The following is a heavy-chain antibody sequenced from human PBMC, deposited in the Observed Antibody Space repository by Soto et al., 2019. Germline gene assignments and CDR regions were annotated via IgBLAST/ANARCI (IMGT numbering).Heavy chain of an antibody. D-gene: IGHD3-22*01. V-gene: IGHV3-48*02. J-gene: IGHJ4*02. CDR3: ARDDSSGYYHKY. CDR1: GFTFSSYS. CDR2: ISSSSSTI. Sequence: PGGSLRLSCAASGFTFSSYSMNWVRQAPGKGLEWVSYISSSSSTIYYADSVKGRFTISRDNAKNLLYLQMNSLRDEDTAVYYCARDDSSGYYHKYWGQGTLVTVSS.